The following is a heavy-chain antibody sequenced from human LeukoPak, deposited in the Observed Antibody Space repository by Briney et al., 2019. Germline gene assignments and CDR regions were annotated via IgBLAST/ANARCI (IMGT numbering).Heavy chain of an antibody. J-gene: IGHJ3*02. V-gene: IGHV3-21*01. CDR1: GFTFSSYS. D-gene: IGHD7-27*01. CDR2: ISSSSSYI. CDR3: ARVLGIQGPMDAFDI. Sequence: GGSLRLSCAASGFTFSSYSMNWVRQAPGKGLEWVSSISSSSSYIYYADSVKGRFTISRDNAKNSLYLQMNSLRAEDTAVYYCARVLGIQGPMDAFDIWGQGTMVTVSS.